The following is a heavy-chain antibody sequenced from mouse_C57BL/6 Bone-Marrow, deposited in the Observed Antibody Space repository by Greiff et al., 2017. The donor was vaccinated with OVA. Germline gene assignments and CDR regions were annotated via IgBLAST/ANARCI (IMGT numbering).Heavy chain of an antibody. J-gene: IGHJ1*03. Sequence: VQLQQPGAELVRPGTSVKLSCKASGYTFTSYWMHWVKQRPGQGLEWIGVIDPSDSYTNYNQKFKGKATLTVDTSSSTAYMQLSSLTSEDSAVYYCAGPYYYGSSLHWYFDVWGTGTTVTVSS. CDR3: AGPYYYGSSLHWYFDV. CDR1: GYTFTSYW. V-gene: IGHV1-59*01. D-gene: IGHD1-1*01. CDR2: IDPSDSYT.